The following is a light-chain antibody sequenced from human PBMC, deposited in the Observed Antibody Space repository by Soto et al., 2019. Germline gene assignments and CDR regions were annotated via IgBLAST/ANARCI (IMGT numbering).Light chain of an antibody. J-gene: IGLJ2*01. CDR1: SSDVGAYNY. CDR2: DVS. Sequence: QSALTQPASVSGSPGQSITISCTGTSSDVGAYNYVSWYQQYPGKAPKLMIYDVSYRPSGVSNRFSGSKSGNTASLTISGLQAEDEADYYCSSYTNINTRVFGGGTQLTVL. V-gene: IGLV2-14*03. CDR3: SSYTNINTRV.